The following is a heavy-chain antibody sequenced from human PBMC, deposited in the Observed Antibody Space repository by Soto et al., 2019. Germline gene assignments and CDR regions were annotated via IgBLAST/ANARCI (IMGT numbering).Heavy chain of an antibody. V-gene: IGHV3-30-3*01. CDR3: ARGRTYLYENSGYSYLYGLDV. Sequence: PXGSLKLSCAASGXTFSSYPMDGVRQAPGRGLELVALLSYDGFNKYYADSVKGIFTISRDNSKNTLFLQMNSLRAEDTALYLCARGRTYLYENSGYSYLYGLDVWGQGTTGTVS. J-gene: IGHJ6*02. D-gene: IGHD3-22*01. CDR2: LSYDGFNK. CDR1: GXTFSSYP.